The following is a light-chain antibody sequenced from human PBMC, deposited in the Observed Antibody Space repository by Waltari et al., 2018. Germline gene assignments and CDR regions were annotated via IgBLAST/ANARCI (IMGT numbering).Light chain of an antibody. J-gene: IGLJ2*01. CDR1: SSNIGNNY. Sequence: QSVLTQPPSVSAAPGQKVTISCSGSSSNIGNNYVSWYQQPPGTAPKLLIYDNNKRPSGMPDRFAGSKSGTSATLGITGLRTGDEADYYCGTWDSSLSGVVFGGGTKLTVL. CDR3: GTWDSSLSGVV. CDR2: DNN. V-gene: IGLV1-51*01.